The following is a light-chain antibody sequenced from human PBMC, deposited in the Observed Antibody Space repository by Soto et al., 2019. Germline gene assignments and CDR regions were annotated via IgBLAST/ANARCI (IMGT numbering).Light chain of an antibody. J-gene: IGKJ2*01. CDR1: QGITTF. V-gene: IGKV1-27*01. CDR2: GAS. CDR3: QKYDSAPNT. Sequence: DIQMTQSPSSLSAFVGDRVTITCRASQGITTFLAWYQQKAGKVPNLLIYGASNLQSGVPSRFSGSGSGTDFTLTISSLQPEDVATYYCQKYDSAPNTFGQGTKLEIK.